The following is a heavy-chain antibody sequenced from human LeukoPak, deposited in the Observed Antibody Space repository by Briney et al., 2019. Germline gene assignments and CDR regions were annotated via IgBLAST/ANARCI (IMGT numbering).Heavy chain of an antibody. CDR3: AKGAQYDFWSGYTLEYFDV. Sequence: PGGSLRLSCAASGFTFNKCAMSWVRQAPGKGLEWVSAISGSGDSTYYADSVKGRFTISRDNSKNTLYLQINSLRAEDTAAYYCAKGAQYDFWSGYTLEYFDVWGKGALVTVSS. CDR2: ISGSGDST. J-gene: IGHJ4*02. D-gene: IGHD3-3*01. V-gene: IGHV3-23*01. CDR1: GFTFNKCA.